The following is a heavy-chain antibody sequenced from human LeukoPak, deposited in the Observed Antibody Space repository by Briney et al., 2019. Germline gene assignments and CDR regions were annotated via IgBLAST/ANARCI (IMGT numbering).Heavy chain of an antibody. Sequence: PGGTLRLSCAASGFTFNTYGMSWVRQAPGKGLEWVSGINWNGGSTGYADSVKGRFTISRDNAKNSLYLQMNSLRAEDTALYYCARDQLLWFGEPDAFDIWGQGTMVTVSS. D-gene: IGHD3-10*01. CDR1: GFTFNTYG. J-gene: IGHJ3*02. CDR3: ARDQLLWFGEPDAFDI. CDR2: INWNGGST. V-gene: IGHV3-20*04.